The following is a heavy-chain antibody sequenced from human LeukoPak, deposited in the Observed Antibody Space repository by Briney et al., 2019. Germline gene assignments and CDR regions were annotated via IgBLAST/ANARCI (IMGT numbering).Heavy chain of an antibody. V-gene: IGHV3-20*04. J-gene: IGHJ4*02. CDR1: GFTFDDYG. D-gene: IGHD3-3*01. Sequence: GGSLRFSCAASGFTFDDYGMSWVRQAPGKGLEWVSGINWNGGSTVYADSVKGRFTISRDNAKNSLYLQMNSLRAEDTALYFCARSLRFLEWLSPLDYWGQGTLVTVSS. CDR3: ARSLRFLEWLSPLDY. CDR2: INWNGGST.